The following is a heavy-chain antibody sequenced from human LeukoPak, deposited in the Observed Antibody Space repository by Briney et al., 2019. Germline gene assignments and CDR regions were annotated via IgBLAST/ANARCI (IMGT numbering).Heavy chain of an antibody. Sequence: SETLSLTCTVSGGSISSSSYYWGWIRQPPGKGLEWIGSIYYSGRTYYNPSLKSRVTISVDTSKNQFSLKLRSVTAADTAVYYCARVREWWLVRGPQYYYYYMDVWGKGTTVTVSS. J-gene: IGHJ6*03. V-gene: IGHV4-39*07. D-gene: IGHD6-19*01. CDR1: GGSISSSSYY. CDR3: ARVREWWLVRGPQYYYYYMDV. CDR2: IYYSGRT.